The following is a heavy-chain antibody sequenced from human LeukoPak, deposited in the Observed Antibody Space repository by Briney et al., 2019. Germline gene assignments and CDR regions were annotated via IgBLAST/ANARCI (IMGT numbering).Heavy chain of an antibody. CDR1: GSTFTSYY. CDR3: ARGRELVVYAFDI. CDR2: ISAYYGTT. V-gene: IGHV1-18*04. J-gene: IGHJ3*02. Sequence: ASVKVSCKASGSTFTSYYIHWVRQAPGQGLEWMGWISAYYGTTNYAQKFKVRVTMTTDTSTSTVYMELRSLRSDDTAVYYCARGRELVVYAFDIWGQGTMVTVSS. D-gene: IGHD1-26*01.